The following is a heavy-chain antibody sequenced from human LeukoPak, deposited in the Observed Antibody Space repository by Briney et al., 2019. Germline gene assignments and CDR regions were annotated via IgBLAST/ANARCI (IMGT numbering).Heavy chain of an antibody. Sequence: SVKVSCKASGGTFSSYAISWVRQAPGQGLEWMGRIIPIFGTANYAQKFQGRVTITTDESTSTAYMELSRLRSDDTAVYYCARDLKQQLPTVDYWGQGTLVTVSS. J-gene: IGHJ4*02. CDR2: IIPIFGTA. D-gene: IGHD6-13*01. CDR1: GGTFSSYA. CDR3: ARDLKQQLPTVDY. V-gene: IGHV1-69*05.